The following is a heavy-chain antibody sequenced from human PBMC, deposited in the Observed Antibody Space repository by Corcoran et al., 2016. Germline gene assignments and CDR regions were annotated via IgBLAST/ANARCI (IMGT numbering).Heavy chain of an antibody. J-gene: IGHJ6*02. D-gene: IGHD5-12*01. CDR2: ISSGSSTK. Sequence: EVQLVESGGGLEQPGGSLRLSCVASGFTFRSYSMNWVRQAPGKGLEWISYISSGSSTKYYADSVKGRFTISRDNARNSLYLQMISLSDEDTAVYYCARDGAGGYDSDYGLDVWGQGTTVTVSS. CDR3: ARDGAGGYDSDYGLDV. CDR1: GFTFRSYS. V-gene: IGHV3-48*02.